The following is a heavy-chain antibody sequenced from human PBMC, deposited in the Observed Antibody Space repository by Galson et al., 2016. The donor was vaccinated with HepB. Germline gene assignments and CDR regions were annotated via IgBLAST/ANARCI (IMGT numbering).Heavy chain of an antibody. CDR2: MSFDGSNQ. Sequence: SLRLSCAASGFTFRSYAMHWVRQAPGRGLEWVAGMSFDGSNQYFADSVKARFTMSRDNSKNTMYLQMNSLRTEDTAVYYCARDLSGRVGLHFDYWGQGTLVTASS. CDR3: ARDLSGRVGLHFDY. CDR1: GFTFRSYA. D-gene: IGHD1-26*01. V-gene: IGHV3-30*03. J-gene: IGHJ4*02.